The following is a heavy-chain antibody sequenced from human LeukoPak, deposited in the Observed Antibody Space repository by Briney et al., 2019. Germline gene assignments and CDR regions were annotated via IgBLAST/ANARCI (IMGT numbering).Heavy chain of an antibody. Sequence: ASVKVSCKASGGTFSSYAISWVRQAPGQGLEGMGWINPNSGGRNYAQKFQGRVTMTRDTSISTAYMELSRLRSDDTAVYYCARAPPDLQILYYYDSSGLGAFDIWGQGTMVTVSS. V-gene: IGHV1-2*02. J-gene: IGHJ3*02. D-gene: IGHD3-22*01. CDR1: GGTFSSYA. CDR3: ARAPPDLQILYYYDSSGLGAFDI. CDR2: INPNSGGR.